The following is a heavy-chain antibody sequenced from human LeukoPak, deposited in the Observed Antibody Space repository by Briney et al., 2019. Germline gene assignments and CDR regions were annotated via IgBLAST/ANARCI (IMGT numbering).Heavy chain of an antibody. D-gene: IGHD5-12*01. CDR2: ISSGLSTT. V-gene: IGHV3-48*02. J-gene: IGHJ4*02. CDR1: GFTFSSDN. CDR3: ARDVGGYGTKGSYFDY. Sequence: GGSLRLSCAASGFTFSSDNMNGGRQAPGKGGEWGSYISSGLSTTYYADSVKGRFTISIDNAKNSLYLQMNSLRDADTAVYYCARDVGGYGTKGSYFDYGAQGTLVTVSS.